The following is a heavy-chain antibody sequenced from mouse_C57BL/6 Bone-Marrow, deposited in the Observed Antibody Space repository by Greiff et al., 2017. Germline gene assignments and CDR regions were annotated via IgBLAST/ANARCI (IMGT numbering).Heavy chain of an antibody. CDR3: ARSVRRYFDY. CDR2: IDPSDSYT. CDR1: GYTFPSYW. V-gene: IGHV1-69*01. J-gene: IGHJ2*01. Sequence: QVQLQQPGAELVMPGASVKLSCKASGYTFPSYWMHWVKQRPGPGLEWIGEIDPSDSYTNYNQKFKGKSTLTVDKSSSTAYMQLSSLTSEDSAIYYCARSVRRYFDYWGQGTTLTVSS.